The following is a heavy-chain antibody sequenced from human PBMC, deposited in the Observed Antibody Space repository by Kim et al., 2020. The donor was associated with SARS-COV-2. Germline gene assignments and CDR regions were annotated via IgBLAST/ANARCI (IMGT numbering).Heavy chain of an antibody. J-gene: IGHJ3*02. CDR3: ARQAPLRYFDWYTHQTADAFDI. V-gene: IGHV5-51*01. CDR2: IYPGDSDT. CDR1: GYSFTSYW. Sequence: GESLKISCKGSGYSFTSYWIGWVRQMPGKGLEWMGIIYPGDSDTRYSPSFQGQVTISADKSISTAYLQWSSLKASDTAMYYCARQAPLRYFDWYTHQTADAFDIWGQGTMVTVSS. D-gene: IGHD3-9*01.